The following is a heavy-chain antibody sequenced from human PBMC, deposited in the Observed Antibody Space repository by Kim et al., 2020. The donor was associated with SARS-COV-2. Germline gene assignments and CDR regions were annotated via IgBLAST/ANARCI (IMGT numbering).Heavy chain of an antibody. J-gene: IGHJ4*02. V-gene: IGHV4-39*07. CDR3: ARGRIVVVTAIYYFDY. Sequence: LKSRVTISVDTSKNQFSLKLSSVTAADTAVYYCARGRIVVVTAIYYFDYWGQGTLVTVSS. D-gene: IGHD2-21*02.